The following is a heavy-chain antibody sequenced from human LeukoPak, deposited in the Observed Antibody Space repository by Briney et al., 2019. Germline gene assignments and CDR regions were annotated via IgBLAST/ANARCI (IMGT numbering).Heavy chain of an antibody. Sequence: ASVKVSCKASGGTFSSYAISWVRQVPGQGLEWMGGIIPIFGTANYAQKFQGRVTITADESTSTAYMELSSLRSEDTAVYYCASNLPKHDFWSSRPFDYWGQGTLVTVSS. D-gene: IGHD3-3*01. CDR1: GGTFSSYA. CDR3: ASNLPKHDFWSSRPFDY. CDR2: IIPIFGTA. V-gene: IGHV1-69*01. J-gene: IGHJ4*02.